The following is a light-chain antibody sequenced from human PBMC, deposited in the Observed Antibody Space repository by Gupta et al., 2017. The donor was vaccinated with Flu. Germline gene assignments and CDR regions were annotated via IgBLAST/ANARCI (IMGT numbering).Light chain of an antibody. CDR3: QQRSSLRIT. J-gene: IGKJ5*01. CDR1: QSISGY. Sequence: FVLTQSPVTLSLSPGERATLSCRASQSISGYLAWYQQKPGQAPRLLIYDTTHRAAGIPARFTGGGSGTDFTLTISSLEPEDFAVYYCQQRSSLRITFGHGTRLDIK. V-gene: IGKV3-11*01. CDR2: DTT.